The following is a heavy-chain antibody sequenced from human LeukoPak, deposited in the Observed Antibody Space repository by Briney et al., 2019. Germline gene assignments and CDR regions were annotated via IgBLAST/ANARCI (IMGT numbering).Heavy chain of an antibody. Sequence: SETLSLTCTVSGGSISSYYWSWIRQPPGKGLEWIGYIYYSGSTNYNPSLKSRVTISVDTSKNQFSLKLSSVTAADTAVYYCARDLGGSGHYYYMDVWGKGTTVTVSS. CDR2: IYYSGST. D-gene: IGHD1-26*01. CDR1: GGSISSYY. J-gene: IGHJ6*03. V-gene: IGHV4-59*12. CDR3: ARDLGGSGHYYYMDV.